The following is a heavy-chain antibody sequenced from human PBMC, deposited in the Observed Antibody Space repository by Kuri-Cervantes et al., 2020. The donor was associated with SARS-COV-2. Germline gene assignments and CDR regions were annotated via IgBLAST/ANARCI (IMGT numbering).Heavy chain of an antibody. Sequence: SETLSLTCTVSGGSISSYYWSWIRQPPGKGLEWIGYIYYSGSTNYNPSLKSRVTISVDTSKNQFSLKLSSVTAADTAVYYCARGPPEDGLTAFFDYWGQGTLVTVSS. CDR3: ARGPPEDGLTAFFDY. CDR1: GGSISSYY. CDR2: IYYSGST. J-gene: IGHJ4*02. D-gene: IGHD5-24*01. V-gene: IGHV4-59*12.